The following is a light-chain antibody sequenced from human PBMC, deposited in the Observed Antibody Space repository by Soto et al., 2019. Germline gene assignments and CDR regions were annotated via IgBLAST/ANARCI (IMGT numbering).Light chain of an antibody. J-gene: IGLJ1*01. CDR3: CSYAGSYSYA. V-gene: IGLV2-11*01. Sequence: QSVLTQPRSVSGSPGQSVTISCTGTSSDVGGFKSFSWYQQHPGKAPKLIIYDVNKRPSGVPDRFSGSKSGSTASLTISGLQAEYEADYYCCSYAGSYSYAFATGTKVTVL. CDR2: DVN. CDR1: SSDVGGFKS.